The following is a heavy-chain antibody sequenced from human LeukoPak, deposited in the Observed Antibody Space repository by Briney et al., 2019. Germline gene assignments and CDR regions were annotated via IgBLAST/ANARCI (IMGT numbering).Heavy chain of an antibody. J-gene: IGHJ4*02. CDR3: AKGRGTSSAWSFDC. V-gene: IGHV3-23*01. Sequence: GGSLRLSCAASGFTFSSYAMSWVRQAPGKGLEWVSGIRVSGGSTYYADLVKGRFTISRDNSKNTLYLQMNSLRAEDTAVYYCAKGRGTSSAWSFDCWGQGTVVTVSS. CDR2: IRVSGGST. CDR1: GFTFSSYA. D-gene: IGHD6-19*01.